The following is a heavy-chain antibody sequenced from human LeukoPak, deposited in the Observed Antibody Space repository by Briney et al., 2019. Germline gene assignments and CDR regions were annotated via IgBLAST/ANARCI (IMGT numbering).Heavy chain of an antibody. D-gene: IGHD6-13*01. CDR1: GGSFSSYY. Sequence: SETLSLTCAVYGGSFSSYYWSWIRQPPGKGLEWIGYIYYSGSTNYNPSLKSRVTISVDTSKNQFSLKLSSVTAADTAVYYCARTPMAAAYGMDVWGQGTTVTISS. V-gene: IGHV4-59*01. J-gene: IGHJ6*02. CDR3: ARTPMAAAYGMDV. CDR2: IYYSGST.